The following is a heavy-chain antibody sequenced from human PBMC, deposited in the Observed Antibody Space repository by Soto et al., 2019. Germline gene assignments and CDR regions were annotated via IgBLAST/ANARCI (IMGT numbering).Heavy chain of an antibody. Sequence: EVQLLESGGGLVQPGGSLRLSCAASGFTFSSYAMSWVRQAPGKGLEWVSATSGNGGSKYYADSVKGRFTISRDNSKNTMYLQMNRLRAEDTAVYYCATRGSGSLLGYWGQGTMVTVSS. J-gene: IGHJ4*02. CDR1: GFTFSSYA. V-gene: IGHV3-23*01. D-gene: IGHD3-10*01. CDR2: TSGNGGSK. CDR3: ATRGSGSLLGY.